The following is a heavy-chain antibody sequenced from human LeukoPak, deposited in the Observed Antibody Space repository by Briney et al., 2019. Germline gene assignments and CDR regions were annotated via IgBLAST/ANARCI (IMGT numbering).Heavy chain of an antibody. J-gene: IGHJ4*02. CDR2: INPSGGST. Sequence: ASVKVSCKASGYTFTSYYMHWVRQAPGQGLEWMGIINPSGGSTSYAQKFQGRVTMTRDTSTSTVYMELSSLGSEDTAVYYCARSSSIAAHDYWGQGTLVTVSS. D-gene: IGHD6-6*01. V-gene: IGHV1-46*01. CDR3: ARSSSIAAHDY. CDR1: GYTFTSYY.